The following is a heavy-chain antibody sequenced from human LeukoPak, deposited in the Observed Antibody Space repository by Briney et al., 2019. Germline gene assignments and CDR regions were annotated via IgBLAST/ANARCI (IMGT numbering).Heavy chain of an antibody. CDR3: AKDPYASSWNCFDC. CDR2: ISGSGDRT. CDR1: GFTFSTYA. V-gene: IGHV3-23*01. Sequence: GGSLRLSCPPSGFTFSTYAMNWVRQAPGNGLEWVSAISGSGDRTYYADSVKGRFTISRDNPENTVYLQMNSLIDEDTAVYYCAKDPYASSWNCFDCWGQGTLVTVSS. D-gene: IGHD6-13*01. J-gene: IGHJ4*02.